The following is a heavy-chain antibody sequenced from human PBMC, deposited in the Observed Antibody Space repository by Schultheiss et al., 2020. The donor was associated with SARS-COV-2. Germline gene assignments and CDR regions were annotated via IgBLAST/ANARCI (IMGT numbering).Heavy chain of an antibody. CDR2: ISGSGGST. V-gene: IGHV3-23*01. CDR3: AKDAVRGVEMATIYPYFDY. CDR1: GFTFSSYA. D-gene: IGHD5-24*01. Sequence: GGSLRLSCAASGFTFSSYAMSWVRQAPGKGLEWVSAISGSGGSTYYADSVKGRFTISRDNSKNTLYLQMNSLRAEDTAVYYCAKDAVRGVEMATIYPYFDYWGQGTLVTVSS. J-gene: IGHJ4*02.